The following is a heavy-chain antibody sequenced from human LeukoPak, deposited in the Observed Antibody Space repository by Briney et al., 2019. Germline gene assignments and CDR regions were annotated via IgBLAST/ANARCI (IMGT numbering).Heavy chain of an antibody. CDR1: GFTFSSYA. Sequence: GGSLTLSCSASGFTFSSYAMHWVRQAPGKGLDYVSAISSNGGSTYYADSVKGRFTISRDNSKNTLYLQMSSLRAEDTAVYYCVKGKSSSLYNWFDPWGQGTLVTVSS. J-gene: IGHJ5*02. CDR3: VKGKSSSLYNWFDP. D-gene: IGHD6-13*01. V-gene: IGHV3-64D*06. CDR2: ISSNGGST.